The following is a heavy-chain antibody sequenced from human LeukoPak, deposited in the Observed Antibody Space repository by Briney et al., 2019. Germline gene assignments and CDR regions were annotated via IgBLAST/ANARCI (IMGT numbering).Heavy chain of an antibody. Sequence: SETLSLTCAVYGGSFSGYYWSWIRQPPGKGLEWIGEINPSGSINYNPSLKSRVTISVDTSKNQFSLKLSSVTAADTAVYYCASRVPYNWNDLLDYWGQGTLVTVSS. V-gene: IGHV4-34*01. CDR3: ASRVPYNWNDLLDY. D-gene: IGHD1-1*01. CDR2: INPSGSI. J-gene: IGHJ4*02. CDR1: GGSFSGYY.